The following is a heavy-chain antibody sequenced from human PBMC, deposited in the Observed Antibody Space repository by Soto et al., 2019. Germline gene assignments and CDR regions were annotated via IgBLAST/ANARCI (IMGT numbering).Heavy chain of an antibody. Sequence: SETLSLTCTVSGGSISSSSYYWGWIRQPPGKGLEWIGSIYYSGSTYYNPSLKSRVTISVDTSKNQFSLKLSSVTAADTAVYYCARGTYCGFDPWGQGTLVTVPS. CDR2: IYYSGST. J-gene: IGHJ5*02. D-gene: IGHD2-21*01. CDR3: ARGTYCGFDP. V-gene: IGHV4-39*01. CDR1: GGSISSSSYY.